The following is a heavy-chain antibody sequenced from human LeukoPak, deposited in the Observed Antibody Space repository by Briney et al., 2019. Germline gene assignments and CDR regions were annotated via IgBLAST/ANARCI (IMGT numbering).Heavy chain of an antibody. D-gene: IGHD2-2*01. J-gene: IGHJ4*02. CDR1: RFTVSSNY. Sequence: PGGSLRLSCAASRFTVSSNYMSWVRHAPGNGLEWVFLIYRGGITYYADYVKGRFTITRDNSKNTVYFQMSSLRVEDTALYYCATPYCNLTSCFPYFFDYWGRGNLVTVSS. CDR2: IYRGGIT. CDR3: ATPYCNLTSCFPYFFDY. V-gene: IGHV3-66*04.